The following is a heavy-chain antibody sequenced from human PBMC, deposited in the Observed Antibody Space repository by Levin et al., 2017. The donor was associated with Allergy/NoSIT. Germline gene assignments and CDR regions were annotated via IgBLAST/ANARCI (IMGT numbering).Heavy chain of an antibody. Sequence: LSLTCVASGFPFSSSSMNWVRQAPGKGLEWISYIDSATTAIYYADSVKGRFTISRDNAQNSLYLQMNSLRDEDMAVYYCARDMYTTGWAYYYAMDVWGQGTSVTVSS. V-gene: IGHV3-48*02. J-gene: IGHJ6*02. CDR2: IDSATTAI. CDR3: ARDMYTTGWAYYYAMDV. D-gene: IGHD5/OR15-5a*01. CDR1: GFPFSSSS.